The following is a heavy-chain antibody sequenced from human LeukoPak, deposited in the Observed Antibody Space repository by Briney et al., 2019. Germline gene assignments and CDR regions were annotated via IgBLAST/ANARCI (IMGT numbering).Heavy chain of an antibody. CDR3: AKTLDDSSGYYSDY. D-gene: IGHD3-22*01. Sequence: GGSLRLSCAASGFSFSSSAMHWVRQAPGKGLEWVSSISSSSSYIYYADSVKGRFTISRDNSKNTLYLQMNSLRAEDTAVYYCAKTLDDSSGYYSDYWGQGTLVTVSS. V-gene: IGHV3-21*01. CDR1: GFSFSSSA. CDR2: ISSSSSYI. J-gene: IGHJ4*02.